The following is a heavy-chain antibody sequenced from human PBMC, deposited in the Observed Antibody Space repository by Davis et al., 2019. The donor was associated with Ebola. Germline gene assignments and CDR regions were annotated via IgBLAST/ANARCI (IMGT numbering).Heavy chain of an antibody. CDR1: GFTFSSYS. Sequence: GESLKISCAASGFTFSSYSMNRVRQAPGKGLEWVAVIWYDGSNKYYADSVKGRFTISRDNSKNTLYLQMNSLRAEDTAVYYCARVNGYGDPDYWGQGTLVTVSS. D-gene: IGHD4-17*01. CDR3: ARVNGYGDPDY. V-gene: IGHV3-33*08. CDR2: IWYDGSNK. J-gene: IGHJ4*02.